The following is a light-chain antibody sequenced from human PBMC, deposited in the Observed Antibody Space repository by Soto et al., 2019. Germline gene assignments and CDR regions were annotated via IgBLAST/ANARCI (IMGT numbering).Light chain of an antibody. V-gene: IGKV1-39*01. Sequence: DIRMTQSPSSLSASVGDRVTITCRASQSISNYLHWYQQRPGKAPKLLIYAASTLQSGVPSRFSGSGSGTDFTLTISSLQSEDLATYYCQQSLSSPEITFGIGTRLEIK. J-gene: IGKJ5*01. CDR1: QSISNY. CDR2: AAS. CDR3: QQSLSSPEIT.